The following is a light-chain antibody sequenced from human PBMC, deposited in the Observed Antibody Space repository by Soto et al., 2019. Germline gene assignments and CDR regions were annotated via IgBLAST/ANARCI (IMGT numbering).Light chain of an antibody. CDR3: QAWDSSVGV. V-gene: IGLV3-1*01. CDR2: QDN. CDR1: KLGNKY. J-gene: IGLJ2*01. Sequence: SYELTQPPSVSVSPGQTASITCSGDKLGNKYASWYQQKPGQSPVLVIYQDNKRPSEIPERFSGSNSGNTATLTISGTQAMDEADYYCQAWDSSVGVFGGGTQLTVL.